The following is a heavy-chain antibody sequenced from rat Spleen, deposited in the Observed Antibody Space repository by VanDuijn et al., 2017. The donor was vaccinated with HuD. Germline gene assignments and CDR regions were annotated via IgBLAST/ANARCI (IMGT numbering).Heavy chain of an antibody. Sequence: EVQLVESGGDLVQPGRSMKLSCAASGFTFSNYYMAWVRQAPTKGLEWVASVSHDGGNTYYRDSVKGRFTISRDNTKSTLYLEMDSLRSEDTATYYCARHPTYYGLDGDWFAFWGQGTLVTVS. V-gene: IGHV5-25*01. CDR2: VSHDGGNT. D-gene: IGHD1-9*01. CDR3: ARHPTYYGLDGDWFAF. J-gene: IGHJ3*01. CDR1: GFTFSNYY.